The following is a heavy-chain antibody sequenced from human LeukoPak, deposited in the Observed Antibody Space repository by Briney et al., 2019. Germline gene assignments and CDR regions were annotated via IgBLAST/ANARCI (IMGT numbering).Heavy chain of an antibody. J-gene: IGHJ4*02. D-gene: IGHD7-27*01. CDR3: ARENWGSSDY. Sequence: GGSLRLSCAASGFTFSSYEMNWVRQAPGKGLEWVSYISSSGSTIYYADSVKGRFTISRDNAKNSLYLQMNSLRAEDTAVYYCARENWGSSDYWGQGTLVTVSS. CDR1: GFTFSSYE. V-gene: IGHV3-48*03. CDR2: ISSSGSTI.